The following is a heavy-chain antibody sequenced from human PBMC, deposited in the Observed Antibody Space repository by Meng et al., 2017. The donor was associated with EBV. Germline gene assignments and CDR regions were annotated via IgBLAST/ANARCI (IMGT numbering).Heavy chain of an antibody. CDR2: IYYSGST. CDR3: ARSSPVRFGELSN. J-gene: IGHJ4*02. CDR1: GGSISSSSYY. Sequence: QLQLRESGPGQVKPSETLSLTCPVSGGSISSSSYYWGWIRQPPGKGLEWIGSIYYSGSTYYNPSLKSRVTISVDTSKNQFSLKLSSVTAADTAVYYCARSSPVRFGELSNWGQGTLVTVSS. D-gene: IGHD3-10*01. V-gene: IGHV4-39*07.